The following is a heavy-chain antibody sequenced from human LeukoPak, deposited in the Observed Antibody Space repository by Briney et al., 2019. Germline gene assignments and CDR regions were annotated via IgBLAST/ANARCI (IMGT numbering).Heavy chain of an antibody. Sequence: GGSLRLSCAASGFTFSTYSMNWVRQAPGKGLEWVSSISSTSTYIYYADSVKGRFTISRDNAKNSLYLQMSSLKAEDTAVYYCARGYSSSWYCGFWGQGTLVTVSS. CDR1: GFTFSTYS. CDR3: ARGYSSSWYCGF. D-gene: IGHD6-13*01. CDR2: ISSTSTYI. V-gene: IGHV3-21*01. J-gene: IGHJ4*02.